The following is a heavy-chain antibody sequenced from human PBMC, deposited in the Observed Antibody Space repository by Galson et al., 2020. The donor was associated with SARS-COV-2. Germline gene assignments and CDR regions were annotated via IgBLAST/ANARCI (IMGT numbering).Heavy chain of an antibody. J-gene: IGHJ4*02. CDR2: IKQDGSEK. Sequence: GGSLRLSCAASGFTFSSYWMSWVRQAPGKGLEWVANIKQDGSEKYYVDSVKGRFTISRDNAKNSLYLQMNSLRAEDTAVYYCARARDGYSGYVPGYWGQGTLVTVSS. CDR1: GFTFSSYW. D-gene: IGHD5-12*01. V-gene: IGHV3-7*03. CDR3: ARARDGYSGYVPGY.